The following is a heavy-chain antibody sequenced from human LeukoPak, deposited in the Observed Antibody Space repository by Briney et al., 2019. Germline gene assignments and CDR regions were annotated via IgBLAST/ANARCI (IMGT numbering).Heavy chain of an antibody. Sequence: SETLSLTGTVSGGSISSDYWSWIRQRPGKGLECFGFIYYSGSTHYNPSLKSRVTISVDTSKNQFSLKLSSVTAADTAVYYCARDPQGGGSPPGYAFDIWGQGTMVTVSS. J-gene: IGHJ3*02. CDR3: ARDPQGGGSPPGYAFDI. V-gene: IGHV4-59*01. CDR1: GGSISSDY. D-gene: IGHD1-26*01. CDR2: IYYSGST.